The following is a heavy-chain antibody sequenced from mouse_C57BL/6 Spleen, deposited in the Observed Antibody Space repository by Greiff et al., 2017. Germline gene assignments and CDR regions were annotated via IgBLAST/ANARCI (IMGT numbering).Heavy chain of an antibody. Sequence: VMLVESGGDLVKPGGSLKLSCAASGFTFSSYGMSWVRQTPDKRLAWVATISRGGSYTSYPDSVKGRFTISRDNAKNTLYLQMNRLKTEDTATYYCARHQTYGSSHYYFDYWGQGTTLTVSS. CDR3: ARHQTYGSSHYYFDY. D-gene: IGHD1-1*01. V-gene: IGHV5-6*01. CDR2: ISRGGSYT. J-gene: IGHJ2*01. CDR1: GFTFSSYG.